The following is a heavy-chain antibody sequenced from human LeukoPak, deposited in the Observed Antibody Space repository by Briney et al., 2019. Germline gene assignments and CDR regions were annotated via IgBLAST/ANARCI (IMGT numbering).Heavy chain of an antibody. CDR2: IYYSGST. CDR3: ARGGRGPHYFDY. V-gene: IGHV4-59*01. Sequence: SETLSLTCTVSGGSISNYYWTWIRQPPGKGLEWIGYIYYSGSTNYNPSLTSRGTISVDTSKNQFSLKLSSVTAADTAVYYCARGGRGPHYFDYWGQGTLVTVSS. J-gene: IGHJ4*02. D-gene: IGHD3-10*01. CDR1: GGSISNYY.